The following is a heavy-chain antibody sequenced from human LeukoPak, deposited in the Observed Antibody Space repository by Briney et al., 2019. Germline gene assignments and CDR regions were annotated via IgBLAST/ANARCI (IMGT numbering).Heavy chain of an antibody. CDR1: GYSFTSYW. V-gene: IGHV5-51*01. CDR2: IYPGDSDT. CDR3: ARRGEYCSSTSCRNFDY. D-gene: IGHD2-2*01. J-gene: IGHJ4*02. Sequence: GESLKISCKGSGYSFTSYWIGWVRQMPGKGLEWMGIIYPGDSDTRYSPSFQGQVTISADKSISTAYLQWSSLKASDTAMYYCARRGEYCSSTSCRNFDYWGQETLVTVSS.